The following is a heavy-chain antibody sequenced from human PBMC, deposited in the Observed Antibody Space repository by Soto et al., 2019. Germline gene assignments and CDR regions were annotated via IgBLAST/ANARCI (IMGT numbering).Heavy chain of an antibody. CDR1: GYTFTSYG. CDR3: ARVEYSSSSGPDYYYGMDV. D-gene: IGHD6-6*01. CDR2: ISAYNGNT. Sequence: GASVKVSCKASGYTFTSYGISWVRQAPGQGLEWMGWISAYNGNTNYAQKLQGRVTMTTDTSTSTAYMELRSLRSDDTAVYYCARVEYSSSSGPDYYYGMDVWGQGTTVTVSS. V-gene: IGHV1-18*01. J-gene: IGHJ6*02.